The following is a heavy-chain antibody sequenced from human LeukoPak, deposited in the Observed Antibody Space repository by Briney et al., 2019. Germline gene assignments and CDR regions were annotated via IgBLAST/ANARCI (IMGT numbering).Heavy chain of an antibody. V-gene: IGHV3-30*02. Sequence: GGSLRLSCAAFGFSFNTYGMHWVRQAPGQGLEWVAFIRDEGFTKYHADSVKGRFTISRDNSKNTLYLQMTNLRVEDTAVYYCAKVGPELRTGSDALDVWGQGTMVTVSS. J-gene: IGHJ3*01. CDR1: GFSFNTYG. CDR2: IRDEGFTK. D-gene: IGHD3/OR15-3a*01. CDR3: AKVGPELRTGSDALDV.